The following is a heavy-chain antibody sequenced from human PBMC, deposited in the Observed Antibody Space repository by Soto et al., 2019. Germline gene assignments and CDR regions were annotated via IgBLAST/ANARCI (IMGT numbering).Heavy chain of an antibody. J-gene: IGHJ6*04. CDR3: AHRPNWGMNGLGP. CDR2: IYCNDDK. Sequence: QITLKEAGPTQLKPTQTLTLTGTLSGFSLNSGGGGVVWIRQAPEKALEWLALIYCNDDKRYSTSLRCRLTITKDTSRNHIVLTMTNVDPGDTGTYYCAHRPNWGMNGLGPWCAGTTVTVSS. D-gene: IGHD3-16*01. V-gene: IGHV2-5*01. CDR1: GFSLNSGGGG.